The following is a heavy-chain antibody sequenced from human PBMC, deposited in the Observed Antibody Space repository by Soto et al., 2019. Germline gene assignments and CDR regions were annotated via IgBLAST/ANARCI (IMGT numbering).Heavy chain of an antibody. J-gene: IGHJ4*02. Sequence: GGSLRLSCAASRFTFSSYGMHWVRQAPGKGLEWVAVIWYDGSNKYYADSVKGRFTISRDNSKNTLYLQMNSLRAEDTAVYYCARSEYSSSSGSLGGYWGQGTLVTVSS. D-gene: IGHD6-6*01. CDR2: IWYDGSNK. CDR3: ARSEYSSSSGSLGGY. V-gene: IGHV3-33*01. CDR1: RFTFSSYG.